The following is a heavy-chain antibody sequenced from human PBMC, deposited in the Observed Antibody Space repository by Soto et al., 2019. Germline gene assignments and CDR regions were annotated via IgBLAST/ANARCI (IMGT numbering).Heavy chain of an antibody. CDR2: ISGSGGST. CDR3: AKDLGYSGYDRSGDFDY. D-gene: IGHD5-12*01. Sequence: PGGSLRLSCAASGFTFSSYAMSWVRQAPGKGLEWVSAISGSGGSTYYADSVKGRFTISRDNSKNTLYLQMNSLRAEDTAVYYCAKDLGYSGYDRSGDFDYWGQGTLVTVSS. CDR1: GFTFSSYA. V-gene: IGHV3-23*01. J-gene: IGHJ4*02.